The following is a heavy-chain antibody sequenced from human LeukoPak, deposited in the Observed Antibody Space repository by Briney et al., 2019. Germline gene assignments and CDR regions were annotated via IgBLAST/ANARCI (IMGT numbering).Heavy chain of an antibody. CDR2: INHSGST. D-gene: IGHD1-26*01. J-gene: IGHJ4*02. CDR1: GGSFSGYY. CDR3: AREEWELPRDY. V-gene: IGHV4-34*01. Sequence: SETLSLTCAAYGGSFSGYYWSWIRQPPGKGLEWIGEINHSGSTNYNPSLKSRVTISVDTSKNQFSLKLSSVTAADTAVYYCAREEWELPRDYWGQGTLVTVSS.